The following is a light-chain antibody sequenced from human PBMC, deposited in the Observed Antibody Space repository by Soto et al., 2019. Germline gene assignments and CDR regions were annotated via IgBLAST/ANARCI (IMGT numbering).Light chain of an antibody. J-gene: IGKJ1*01. V-gene: IGKV3-20*01. CDR3: QQYGSSPLT. Sequence: EVVMTQSPDTLSVTKGETVTLSCRASQSVRSKLAWYQQKPGQAPRLFIYGASTRATGIPARFSGSGSGTDFTLTISRLEPEDFAVYYCQQYGSSPLTFGQGTKVDI. CDR1: QSVRSK. CDR2: GAS.